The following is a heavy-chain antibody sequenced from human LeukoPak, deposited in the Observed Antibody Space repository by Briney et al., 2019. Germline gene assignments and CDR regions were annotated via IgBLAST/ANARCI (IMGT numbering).Heavy chain of an antibody. Sequence: GGSLRHSCAASGFTFTSYSMNWVRQAPGKGLEWVSTISGGGGSTYYADSVKGRFTISRDNSKNTLYLQVNSLRAEDTAVYYCAKGGKWDVTPFDYWGQGTLVTVSS. CDR1: GFTFTSYS. CDR3: AKGGKWDVTPFDY. CDR2: ISGGGGST. D-gene: IGHD1-26*01. J-gene: IGHJ4*02. V-gene: IGHV3-23*01.